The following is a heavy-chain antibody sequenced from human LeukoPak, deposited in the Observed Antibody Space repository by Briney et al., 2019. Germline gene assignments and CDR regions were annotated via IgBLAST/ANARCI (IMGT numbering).Heavy chain of an antibody. CDR1: TFIFSNYA. V-gene: IGHV3-30-3*01. Sequence: PGGSLRLSCAASTFIFSNYAMHWVRQAPGKGLEWVAFISYDGTNKYCADSVKGRFTISRDNSKNTLYLQMNSLRAEDTALYYCAREILTGYAFDIWGQGTMVTVSS. J-gene: IGHJ3*02. CDR2: ISYDGTNK. CDR3: AREILTGYAFDI. D-gene: IGHD7-27*01.